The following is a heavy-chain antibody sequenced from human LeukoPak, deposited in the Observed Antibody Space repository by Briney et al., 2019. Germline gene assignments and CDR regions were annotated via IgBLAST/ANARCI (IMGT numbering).Heavy chain of an antibody. Sequence: GASVKVSCKASGYTFTSYDINWVRQATGQGVEGMGWMNPNSGNTGYAQKFQGRVTVTRNNSITPALREVSSIRSEDTAGYYGARVGGGSYYNYWGQGTLVTVSS. V-gene: IGHV1-8*03. CDR1: GYTFTSYD. CDR3: ARVGGGSYYNY. D-gene: IGHD1-26*01. J-gene: IGHJ4*02. CDR2: MNPNSGNT.